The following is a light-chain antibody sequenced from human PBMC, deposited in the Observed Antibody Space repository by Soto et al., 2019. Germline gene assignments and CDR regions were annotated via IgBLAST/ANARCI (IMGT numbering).Light chain of an antibody. CDR3: QQYEEHPPYS. V-gene: IGKV3-15*01. J-gene: IGKJ2*03. Sequence: IVLTQSPATVSVSPGESATLSCRASRNINRNLAWYQQKPGQAPRLLVYLASTRAIGIPVRFSGSGSGTEFTLTIRDVQSEDVCVYHCQQYEEHPPYSFGQGTKLEI. CDR1: RNINRN. CDR2: LAS.